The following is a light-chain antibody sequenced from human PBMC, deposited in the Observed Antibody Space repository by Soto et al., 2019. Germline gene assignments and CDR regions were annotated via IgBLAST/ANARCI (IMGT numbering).Light chain of an antibody. CDR3: QQYGSSYWT. CDR2: GAS. J-gene: IGKJ1*01. Sequence: VLKQSPGTLSLSPGKRATLSCRASQSISSSYLAWYQQRPGQAPRLLIYGASSRATGIPDRFSGSGSGTEFTLTISRLEPEDFGVYYCQQYGSSYWTFGQGTKVDIK. V-gene: IGKV3-20*01. CDR1: QSISSSY.